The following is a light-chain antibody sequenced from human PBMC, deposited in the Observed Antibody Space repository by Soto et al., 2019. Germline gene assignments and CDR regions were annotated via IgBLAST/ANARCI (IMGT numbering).Light chain of an antibody. CDR3: QQYNKWPLT. J-gene: IGKJ3*01. Sequence: EIVLTQSPDTLSLSPGERVALSCRASQTVRSDFLAWYQQKPGQAPRLLIYSASTRATGISDRFRGSGSGTDFTLTISRLEPEDFAVYYCQQYNKWPLTFGPGTKVDIK. V-gene: IGKV3-20*01. CDR2: SAS. CDR1: QTVRSDF.